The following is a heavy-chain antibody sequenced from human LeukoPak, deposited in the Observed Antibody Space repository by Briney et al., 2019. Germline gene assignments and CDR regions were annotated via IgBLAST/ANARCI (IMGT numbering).Heavy chain of an antibody. CDR2: ISSSGSTI. D-gene: IGHD4-17*01. CDR1: GFTFSSYE. J-gene: IGHJ3*02. CDR3: ARDGGYGDYEPHRAFDI. Sequence: GGSLRLSCAASGFTFSSYEMNWVRQAPGKGLEWVSYISSSGSTIYYADSVKGRFTISRDNAKNSLYLQMNSLRAEDTAVYYCARDGGYGDYEPHRAFDIWGQGTMVTVSS. V-gene: IGHV3-48*03.